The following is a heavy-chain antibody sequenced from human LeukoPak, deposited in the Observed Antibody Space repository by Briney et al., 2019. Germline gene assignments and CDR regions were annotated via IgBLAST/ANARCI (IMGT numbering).Heavy chain of an antibody. CDR2: IYSGGST. CDR1: GFTVSSNY. J-gene: IGHJ4*02. CDR3: ARGVSVTTRGYFDY. V-gene: IGHV3-53*01. Sequence: PGGSLRLSCAASGFTVSSNYMSWVRQAPGKGLEWVSVIYSGGSTYYADSVKGRFTISRDNAKNSLYLQMNSLRAEDTAVYYCARGVSVTTRGYFDYWGQGTLVTVSS. D-gene: IGHD4-17*01.